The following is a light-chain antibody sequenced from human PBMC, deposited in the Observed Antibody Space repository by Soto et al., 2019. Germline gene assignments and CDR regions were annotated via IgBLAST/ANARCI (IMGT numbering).Light chain of an antibody. CDR3: QTYDISLSSVV. J-gene: IGLJ2*01. V-gene: IGLV1-40*01. CDR1: SSNIGTAYD. Sequence: QSVLTQPPSVSGAPGQRVTISCTGSSSNIGTAYDVHWYQQFPGVAPKLLIYGNTNRPSGVPDRFSGSRSGTSASLAITGLQAEDEADYYCQTYDISLSSVVFGGGTKVTVL. CDR2: GNT.